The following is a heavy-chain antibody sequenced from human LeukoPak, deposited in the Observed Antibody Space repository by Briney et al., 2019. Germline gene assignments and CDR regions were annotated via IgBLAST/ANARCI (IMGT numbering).Heavy chain of an antibody. V-gene: IGHV3-23*01. Sequence: GGSLRLSCAASGFTFSSYAMSWVRQAPGKGLEWVSAISGSGGSTYYADSVKGRFTISRDNSKNTLYLQMNSLRAEDTAVYYCARDKGDFWSGYYTPPDYWGQGTLVTVSS. CDR3: ARDKGDFWSGYYTPPDY. CDR1: GFTFSSYA. J-gene: IGHJ4*02. CDR2: ISGSGGST. D-gene: IGHD3-3*01.